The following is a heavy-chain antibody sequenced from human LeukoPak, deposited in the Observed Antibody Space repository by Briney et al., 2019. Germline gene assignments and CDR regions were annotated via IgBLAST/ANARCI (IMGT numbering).Heavy chain of an antibody. CDR2: IWYDGSNK. CDR3: AKGISFYHYYYMDV. CDR1: GFTFSSYG. V-gene: IGHV3-33*06. Sequence: GGSLRLSCAASGFTFSSYGMHWVRQAPGKGLEWVAVIWYDGSNKYYADSVKGRFTISRDNSKNTLYLQMNSLRAEDTAVYYCAKGISFYHYYYMDVWGKGTTVTVSS. J-gene: IGHJ6*03.